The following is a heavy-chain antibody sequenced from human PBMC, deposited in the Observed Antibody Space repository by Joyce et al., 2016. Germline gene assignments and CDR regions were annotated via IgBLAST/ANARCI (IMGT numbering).Heavy chain of an antibody. CDR1: GFTFSSFA. J-gene: IGHJ6*02. V-gene: IGHV3-23*01. Sequence: EVQVLESGGGLIKPGGSLRLSCAASGFTFSSFAVVWVRQARGKGLEWFSGTSASGGSTSYADSVKGRFTISRDNSKNTLYLQMNSLRAEDTAVYYCAKHSSSSYYSGMDVWGQGTTVTVSS. CDR2: TSASGGST. CDR3: AKHSSSSYYSGMDV. D-gene: IGHD6-6*01.